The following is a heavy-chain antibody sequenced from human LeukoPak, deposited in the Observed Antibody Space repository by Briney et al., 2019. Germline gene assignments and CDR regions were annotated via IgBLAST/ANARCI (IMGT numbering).Heavy chain of an antibody. CDR1: GFTFSSYS. J-gene: IGHJ3*02. CDR3: ARGYYDILTGYYLGAFDI. D-gene: IGHD3-9*01. Sequence: GGSLRLSCAASGFTFSSYSMNWVRQAPGKGLEWVSSISSNSSYIYYADSVKGRFTISRDNAKNSLYLQMNSLRAEDTAVYYCARGYYDILTGYYLGAFDIWGQGTMVTVSS. CDR2: ISSNSSYI. V-gene: IGHV3-21*01.